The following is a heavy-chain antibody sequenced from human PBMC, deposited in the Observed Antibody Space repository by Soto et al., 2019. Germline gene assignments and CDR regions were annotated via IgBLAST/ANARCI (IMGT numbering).Heavy chain of an antibody. V-gene: IGHV3-33*01. D-gene: IGHD3-10*01. J-gene: IGHJ6*02. CDR1: GFTFSSYG. CDR2: IWYDGSNK. Sequence: GGSLRLSCAASGFTFSSYGMHWVRQAPGKGLEWVAVIWYDGSNKYYADSVKGRFTISRDNSKNTLYLQMNSQRAEDTAVYYCARYSHAVLWFGEFHYYYGMDVWGQGTTVTVSS. CDR3: ARYSHAVLWFGEFHYYYGMDV.